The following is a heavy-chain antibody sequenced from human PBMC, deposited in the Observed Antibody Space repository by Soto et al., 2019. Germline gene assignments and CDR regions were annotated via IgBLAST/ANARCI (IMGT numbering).Heavy chain of an antibody. Sequence: SETLSLTCTVSGGCLFGDYCTWIRQPAGGGLEWIGRINSDGNTNYSPSLKSRVTMSVDPSRKHFSLNLTSVTDADTASFFCARARRLENWFDPLGPGIQVTVS. CDR3: ARARRLENWFDP. J-gene: IGHJ5*02. CDR2: INSDGNT. CDR1: GGCLFGDY. D-gene: IGHD3-22*01. V-gene: IGHV4-4*07.